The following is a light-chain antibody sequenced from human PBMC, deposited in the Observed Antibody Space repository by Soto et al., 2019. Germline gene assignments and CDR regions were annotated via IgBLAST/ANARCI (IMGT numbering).Light chain of an antibody. Sequence: QSVLTQPPSVSGSPGQSVTISCTGTSSDIGSYNGVSWYQQPPGTAPKLIIYEGSTRPSGVPDRFSGSKSGNTASLTISGLQAEDEADYYCNSYTISGTDVFGTGTKLTVL. V-gene: IGLV2-18*02. CDR2: EGS. CDR1: SSDIGSYNG. J-gene: IGLJ1*01. CDR3: NSYTISGTDV.